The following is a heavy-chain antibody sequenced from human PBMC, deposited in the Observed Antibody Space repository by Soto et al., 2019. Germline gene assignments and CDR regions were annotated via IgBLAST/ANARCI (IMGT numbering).Heavy chain of an antibody. CDR1: GFVPSKCA. Sequence: GSLLPLFAASGFVPSKCAQSWVLHVPGKGLEWVSTISSSGVNTYYADSVKGRFTISRDNSKNTLYLHMTSLRPEDTAEYYCGTAGELPEFFFDYWGQGTLVTVSS. J-gene: IGHJ4*02. V-gene: IGHV3-23*01. D-gene: IGHD3-10*01. CDR2: ISSSGVNT. CDR3: GTAGELPEFFFDY.